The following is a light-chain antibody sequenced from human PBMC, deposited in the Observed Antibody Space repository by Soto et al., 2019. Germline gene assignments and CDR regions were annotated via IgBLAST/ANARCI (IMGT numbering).Light chain of an antibody. J-gene: IGKJ4*01. CDR2: AAS. CDR3: QQYGTSPLT. CDR1: QSVSSSF. V-gene: IGKV3-20*01. Sequence: EIVLTQSPGTLSLSPGERATLSCRASQSVSSSFLGWYQQKPGQAPRLLIYAASSRAAGIPDRFSGSGSGTDFTLTISRLEPADFAVYYCQQYGTSPLTFGGGTKVAIK.